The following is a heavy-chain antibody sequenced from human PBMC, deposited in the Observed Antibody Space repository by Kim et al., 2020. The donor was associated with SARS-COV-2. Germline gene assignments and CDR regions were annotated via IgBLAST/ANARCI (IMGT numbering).Heavy chain of an antibody. D-gene: IGHD6-19*01. V-gene: IGHV3-30*18. CDR2: ISYDGSNK. J-gene: IGHJ4*02. CDR1: GFTFSSYG. Sequence: GGSLRLSCAASGFTFSSYGMHWVRQAPGKGLEWVAVISYDGSNKYYADSVKGRFTISRDNSKNTLYLQMNSLRAEDTAVYYCAKDRQWLVWNLDYWGQGTLVTVSS. CDR3: AKDRQWLVWNLDY.